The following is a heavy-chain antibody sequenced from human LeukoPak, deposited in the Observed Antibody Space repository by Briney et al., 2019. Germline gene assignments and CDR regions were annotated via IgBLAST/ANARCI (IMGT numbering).Heavy chain of an antibody. CDR1: GFTFSSYS. D-gene: IGHD6-19*01. V-gene: IGHV3-21*01. CDR2: ISSSSSYI. CDR3: ARREYSSGWEDYYYYGMDV. J-gene: IGHJ6*02. Sequence: PGGSLRLSCAASGFTFSSYSMNWVRQAPGKGLGWVSSISSSSSYIYYADSVEGRFTISRDNAKNSLYLQMNSLRAEDTAVYYCARREYSSGWEDYYYYGMDVWGQGTTVTVSS.